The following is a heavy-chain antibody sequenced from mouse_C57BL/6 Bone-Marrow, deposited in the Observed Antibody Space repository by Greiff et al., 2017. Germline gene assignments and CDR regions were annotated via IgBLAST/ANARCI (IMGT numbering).Heavy chain of an antibody. J-gene: IGHJ2*01. CDR1: GFNIKDYY. CDR2: IDPEDGET. V-gene: IGHV14-2*01. D-gene: IGHD1-1*01. CDR3: ALSIYYCGSSPFDY. Sequence: VQLQQSGAELVKPGASVKLSCTASGFNIKDYYMHWVKQRTEQGLEWIGKIDPEDGETKYALKFQGKATITADTSSNTAYLQLSSLTSEDTAVYYCALSIYYCGSSPFDYWGQGTTLTVSS.